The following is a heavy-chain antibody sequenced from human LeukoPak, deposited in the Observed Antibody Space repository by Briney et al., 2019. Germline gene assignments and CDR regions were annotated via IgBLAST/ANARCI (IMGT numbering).Heavy chain of an antibody. CDR3: AKDIGSPSGSKAYYGMDV. CDR1: GFTFDDYA. CDR2: ISWNSGSI. Sequence: GGSLRLSCAASGFTFDDYAMHWVRQAPGKGLEWASGISWNSGSIGYADSVKGRFTISRDNAKNSLYLQMNSLRAEDTALYYCAKDIGSPSGSKAYYGMDVWGQGTTVTVSS. V-gene: IGHV3-9*01. J-gene: IGHJ6*02. D-gene: IGHD1-26*01.